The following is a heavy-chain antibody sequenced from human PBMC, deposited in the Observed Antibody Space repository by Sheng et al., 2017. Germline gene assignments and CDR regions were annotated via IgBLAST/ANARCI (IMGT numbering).Heavy chain of an antibody. J-gene: IGHJ6*01. CDR1: GFTFSDYY. CDR3: ARDPRPLYYYGSGSFDL. D-gene: IGHD3-10*01. Sequence: QVQLVESGGGLVKPGGSLRLSCVASGFTFSDYYMSWIRQAPGKGLEWVSYISSTNNYRNYADSVKGRFTISVDNAKNSLFLQMNSLRVEDTAVYFCARDPRPLYYYGSGSFDLWGPG. CDR2: ISSTNNYR. V-gene: IGHV3-11*05.